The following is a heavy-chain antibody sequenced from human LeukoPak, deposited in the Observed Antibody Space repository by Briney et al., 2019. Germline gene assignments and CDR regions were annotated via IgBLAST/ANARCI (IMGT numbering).Heavy chain of an antibody. V-gene: IGHV3-23*01. CDR1: GFTFSSSA. J-gene: IGHJ4*02. CDR3: AKQLGYCSDGSCYFPY. D-gene: IGHD2-15*01. CDR2: ISNNGGYT. Sequence: GGSLRLSCAASGFTFSSSAMSWVRQAPGKGLEWVSAISNNGGYTYYADSVQGRFTISRDNSKSTLCLQMNSLRVEDTAVYYCAKQLGYCSDGSCYFPYWGQGTLVTVSS.